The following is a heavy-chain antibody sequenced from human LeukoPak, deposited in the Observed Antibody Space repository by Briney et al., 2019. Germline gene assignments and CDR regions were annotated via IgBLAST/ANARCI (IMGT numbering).Heavy chain of an antibody. CDR1: GYSFTSHW. Sequence: PGGSLRVSCKGSGYSFTSHWISWVRQMPGKGLEWVGRIAPSDSYTNYSPSFQGHVTISADKSINTAYLQWSSLKASDTAMYYCARHLRAYSSSWYFDYWGQGTLVTVPS. D-gene: IGHD6-13*01. CDR3: ARHLRAYSSSWYFDY. J-gene: IGHJ4*02. V-gene: IGHV5-10-1*01. CDR2: IAPSDSYT.